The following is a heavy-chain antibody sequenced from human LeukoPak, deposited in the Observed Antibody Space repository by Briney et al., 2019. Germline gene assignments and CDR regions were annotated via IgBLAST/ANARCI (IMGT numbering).Heavy chain of an antibody. CDR3: ARDLPVLAAPRYYYYMDV. D-gene: IGHD6-13*01. CDR2: ISSSSSTI. CDR1: GFTFSDYY. J-gene: IGHJ6*03. Sequence: GGSLRLSCAASGFTFSDYYMSWIRQAPGKGLEWVSYISSSSSTIYYADSVKGRFTISRDNAKNSLYLQMNSLRAEDTAVYYCARDLPVLAAPRYYYYMDVWGKGTTVTVSS. V-gene: IGHV3-11*04.